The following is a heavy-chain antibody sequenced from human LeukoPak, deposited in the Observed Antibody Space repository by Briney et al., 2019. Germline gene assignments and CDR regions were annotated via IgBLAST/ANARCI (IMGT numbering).Heavy chain of an antibody. V-gene: IGHV3-9*01. CDR1: GFTFDDYA. CDR2: ISWNSGSI. Sequence: GRSLRLSCAASGFTFDDYAMHWVRQAPGKGLEWVSGISWNSGSIGYADSVKGRFTISRDNAKNSLYLQMNSLRAEDTAVYYCARGRTEINYYDSSGYWFDPWGQGTLVTVSS. J-gene: IGHJ5*02. CDR3: ARGRTEINYYDSSGYWFDP. D-gene: IGHD3-22*01.